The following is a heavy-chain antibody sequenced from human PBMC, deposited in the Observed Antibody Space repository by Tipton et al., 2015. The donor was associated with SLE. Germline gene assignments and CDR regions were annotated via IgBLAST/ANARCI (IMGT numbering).Heavy chain of an antibody. Sequence: SLRLSCAASGFTFSSYAMSWVRQAPGKGLEWVSAITGSGSRTYYADSVKGRFTISRDNSKNTLYLQMNSLRAEDTAIFYCAKGPQVDTATPRLDSWGQCSLVTVSS. CDR1: GFTFSSYA. CDR3: AKGPQVDTATPRLDS. J-gene: IGHJ4*02. V-gene: IGHV3-23*01. D-gene: IGHD5-18*01. CDR2: ITGSGSRT.